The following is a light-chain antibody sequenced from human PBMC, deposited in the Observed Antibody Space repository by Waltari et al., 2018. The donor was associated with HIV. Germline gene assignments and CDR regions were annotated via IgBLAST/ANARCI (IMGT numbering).Light chain of an antibody. J-gene: IGLJ1*01. CDR2: DVD. CDR3: CSYTGTYTRYV. CDR1: SSDVGSYKY. V-gene: IGLV2-11*01. Sequence: QSALTQPPSVSGSPGQSVTIPCTGTSSDVGSYKYVSCYQLRPGKAPKLIIHDVDKRPSGVPDRFSGSKSGNTASLTISGLQAEDEADYYCCSYTGTYTRYVFGTGAKVTVL.